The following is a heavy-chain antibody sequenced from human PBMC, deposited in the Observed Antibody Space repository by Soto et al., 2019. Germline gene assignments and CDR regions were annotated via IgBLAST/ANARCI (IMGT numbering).Heavy chain of an antibody. CDR3: ARDSTYRGAFDI. CDR1: GGSISSYY. J-gene: IGHJ3*02. V-gene: IGHV4-59*01. Sequence: ETLSLTCTVSGGSISSYYWTWIRQPPGKGLEWIGYIHYSGSTNYNPSLKSRVTISVDTSKNHFSLKLSSVSAADTAVYYCARDSTYRGAFDIWGQRIMVSVSS. D-gene: IGHD3-16*02. CDR2: IHYSGST.